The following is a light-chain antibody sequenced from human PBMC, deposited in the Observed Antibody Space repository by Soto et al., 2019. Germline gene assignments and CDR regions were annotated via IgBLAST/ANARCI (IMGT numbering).Light chain of an antibody. CDR2: DAS. Sequence: EIVLTQSPATLSLSPGELATLSCRASQSVSTYLAWYQQKPGQAPRLLIYDASNRTTGIPARFSGGGSETDFTLTISSLEPEDFAVYYCQQRFNWPRFTFGQGTKLESK. CDR3: QQRFNWPRFT. V-gene: IGKV3-11*01. J-gene: IGKJ2*01. CDR1: QSVSTY.